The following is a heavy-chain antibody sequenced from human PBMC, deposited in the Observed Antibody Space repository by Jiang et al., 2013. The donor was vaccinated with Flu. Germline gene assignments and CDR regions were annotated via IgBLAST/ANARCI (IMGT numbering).Heavy chain of an antibody. J-gene: IGHJ4*02. CDR1: GFTFTSSA. Sequence: KVSCKASGFTFTSSAVQWVRQARGQRLEWIGWIVVGSGNTNYAQKFQERVTITRDMSTSTAYMELSSLRSEDTAVYYCAADRGYKYSGLGYWGQGTLVTVSS. CDR2: IVVGSGNT. CDR3: AADRGYKYSGLGY. V-gene: IGHV1-58*01. D-gene: IGHD5-24*01.